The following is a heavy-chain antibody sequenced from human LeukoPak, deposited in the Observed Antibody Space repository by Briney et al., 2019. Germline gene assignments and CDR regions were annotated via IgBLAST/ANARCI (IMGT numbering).Heavy chain of an antibody. V-gene: IGHV4-59*01. D-gene: IGHD4-17*01. CDR2: IYYSGST. CDR3: ARTPNRRMTTVTYWYFDL. Sequence: SETLSLTCTVSGGSISSYYWSWIRQPAGKGLEWIGYIYYSGSTNYNPSLKSRVTISVDTSKNQFSLKLSSVTAADTAVYYCARTPNRRMTTVTYWYFDLWGRGTLVTVSS. CDR1: GGSISSYY. J-gene: IGHJ2*01.